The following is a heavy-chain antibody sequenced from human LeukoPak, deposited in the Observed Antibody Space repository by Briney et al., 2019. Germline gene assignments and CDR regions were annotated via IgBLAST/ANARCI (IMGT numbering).Heavy chain of an antibody. CDR2: INPNSGGT. J-gene: IGHJ5*02. Sequence: ASVKVSCKASGYTFTGYYMHWVRQAPGQGLEWMGWINPNSGGTNYAQKFQGWVTMTRDTSISTAYMELSRLRSDDTAVYYCARAGGYSSSWYNWFDPWGQGTLVTVSS. D-gene: IGHD6-13*01. CDR3: ARAGGYSSSWYNWFDP. CDR1: GYTFTGYY. V-gene: IGHV1-2*04.